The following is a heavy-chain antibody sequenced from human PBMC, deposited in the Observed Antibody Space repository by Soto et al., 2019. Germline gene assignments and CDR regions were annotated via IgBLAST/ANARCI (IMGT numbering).Heavy chain of an antibody. Sequence: PVGSLRLSCAASGFTFSSYSMNWVRQAPGKGLEWVSYISNSSSIIYYADSVKGRFTISRDNAKNSLYLQMNSLRAEDTAIYYCARGVPAAMSYFQYWGQGTLVTVSS. CDR2: ISNSSSII. CDR3: ARGVPAAMSYFQY. D-gene: IGHD2-2*01. J-gene: IGHJ1*01. CDR1: GFTFSSYS. V-gene: IGHV3-48*01.